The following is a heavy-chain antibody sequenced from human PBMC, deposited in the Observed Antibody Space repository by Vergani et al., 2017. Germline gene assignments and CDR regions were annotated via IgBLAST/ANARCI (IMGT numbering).Heavy chain of an antibody. D-gene: IGHD2-21*02. Sequence: QVQLQESGPGLVKPSQTLSLTSAVSGCSISSGGYYWSWLPPHPGQGLEWIGYIYYSGSTYYNPSLKSRVTISVDTSKNQFSLKLSSVTAADTAVYYCARVGHLVAVTGEGPSLDLWGRGGLVTISS. CDR3: ARVGHLVAVTGEGPSLDL. CDR2: IYYSGST. V-gene: IGHV4-31*11. J-gene: IGHJ2*01. CDR1: GCSISSGGYY.